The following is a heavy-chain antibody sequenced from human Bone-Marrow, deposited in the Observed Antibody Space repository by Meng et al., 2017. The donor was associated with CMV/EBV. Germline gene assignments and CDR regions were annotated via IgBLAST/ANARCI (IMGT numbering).Heavy chain of an antibody. Sequence: GESLKISCVASGFRFDDYGMTWVRQAPGKGLEWVSGINWNGGNTGYADSVRGRFIISRDNVRKSLYLQMNSLRAGDTAVYYCAKVQWLPMSQNYYRYFGMDVWGQGNTVNVAS. D-gene: IGHD5-12*01. V-gene: IGHV3-20*04. CDR3: AKVQWLPMSQNYYRYFGMDV. J-gene: IGHJ6*02. CDR1: GFRFDDYG. CDR2: INWNGGNT.